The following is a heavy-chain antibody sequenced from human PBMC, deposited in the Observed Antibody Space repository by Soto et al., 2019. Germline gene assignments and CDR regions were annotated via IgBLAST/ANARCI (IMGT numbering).Heavy chain of an antibody. CDR2: IKSKDAGGTE. CDR3: TTDSYFTLKLVRFDY. V-gene: IGHV3-15*01. CDR1: GPTVSSNH. Sequence: GGALRLSCGASGPTVSSNHMGGGRPAPGKGLEWVGRIKSKDAGGTEDFAEVVKDRFAISRDDSRSMVYMQMSSPKTEDTAVYYCTTDSYFTLKLVRFDYWGLGTLVTVSS. J-gene: IGHJ4*01. D-gene: IGHD6-6*01.